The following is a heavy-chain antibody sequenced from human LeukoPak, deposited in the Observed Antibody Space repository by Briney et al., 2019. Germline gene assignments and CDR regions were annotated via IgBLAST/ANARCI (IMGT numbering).Heavy chain of an antibody. CDR1: GDSVSSGY. J-gene: IGHJ1*01. CDR2: ISDSGIT. Sequence: KPSETLSLGCTVSGDSVSSGYWTWIRQSPGKGLEWIGYISDSGITDYNPSLKSRLTISVDTSNNKFSLNLHSVTAADTAVYYCAGRGHRYSRDWGQGILVTVSS. V-gene: IGHV4-4*09. CDR3: AGRGHRYSRD. D-gene: IGHD2-15*01.